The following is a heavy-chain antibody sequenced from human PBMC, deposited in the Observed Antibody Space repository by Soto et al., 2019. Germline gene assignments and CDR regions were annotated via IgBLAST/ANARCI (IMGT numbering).Heavy chain of an antibody. V-gene: IGHV3-30-3*01. J-gene: IGHJ6*02. Sequence: GRALRDSCGGSGVTLRRYSNLLGRPAPGKGLEWVAGISYDGSNKYYADSVKGRFTISRDNSKNTLYLQMNSLRAEDTAVYYSSIFGGVKNCTVVWGPAPTVTVS. CDR1: GVTLRRYS. D-gene: IGHD3-3*01. CDR2: ISYDGSNK. CDR3: SIFGGVKNCTVV.